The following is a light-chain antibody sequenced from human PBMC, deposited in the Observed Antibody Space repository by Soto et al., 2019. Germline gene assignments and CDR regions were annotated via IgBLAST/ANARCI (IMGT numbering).Light chain of an antibody. CDR2: YDS. CDR1: NIGGKS. CDR3: QVWDSSSDHSVV. V-gene: IGLV3-21*04. Sequence: SYELTQPPSVSVAPGKTARLTCGGNNIGGKSVHWYRQKPGQAPVLVIYYDSDRPSGIPERFSGSNSGNTATLTISRVEAGDEADYYCQVWDSSSDHSVVFGGGTQLTVL. J-gene: IGLJ2*01.